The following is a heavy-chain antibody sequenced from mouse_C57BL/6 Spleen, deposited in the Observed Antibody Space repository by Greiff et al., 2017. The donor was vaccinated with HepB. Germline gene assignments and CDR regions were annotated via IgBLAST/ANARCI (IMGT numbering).Heavy chain of an antibody. CDR3: AVYYGQFAY. CDR2: IYPSDSET. J-gene: IGHJ3*01. V-gene: IGHV1-61*01. CDR1: GYTFTSYW. Sequence: QVQLQQPGAELVRPGSSVKLSCKASGYTFTSYWMDWVKQRPGQGLEWIGNIYPSDSETHYNQKFKDKATLTVDKSSSTAYMQLSSLTSDDSAVYYCAVYYGQFAYWGQGTLVTVSA. D-gene: IGHD1-2*01.